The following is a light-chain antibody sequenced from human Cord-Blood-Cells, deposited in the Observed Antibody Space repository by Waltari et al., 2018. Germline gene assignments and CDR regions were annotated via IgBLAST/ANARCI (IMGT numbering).Light chain of an antibody. V-gene: IGLV3-21*04. Sequence: SYVLTQPPSVSVAPGKQARITCGGNNIGSKSVHWYQQKPGQAPVLVIYYDSDRPSGIPERFSGSNSGNTATLTISRVEAGDEADYYCQVWDSSSDHYVFGTGTKVTVL. CDR2: YDS. J-gene: IGLJ1*01. CDR3: QVWDSSSDHYV. CDR1: NIGSKS.